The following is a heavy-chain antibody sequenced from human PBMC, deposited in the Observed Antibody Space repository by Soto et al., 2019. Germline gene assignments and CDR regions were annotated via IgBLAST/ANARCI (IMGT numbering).Heavy chain of an antibody. CDR1: GYSFTSYW. CDR2: IDPSDSYT. CDR3: AIPSXYCGGDCYSWDSYWFDP. Sequence: GESLKISCKGSGYSFTSYWISWVRQMPGKGLEWMGRIDPSDSYTNYSPSFQGHVTISADKSISTAYLQWSSLKASDTAMYYCAIPSXYCGGDCYSWDSYWFDPWGQGTLVTVSS. V-gene: IGHV5-10-1*01. D-gene: IGHD2-21*02. J-gene: IGHJ5*02.